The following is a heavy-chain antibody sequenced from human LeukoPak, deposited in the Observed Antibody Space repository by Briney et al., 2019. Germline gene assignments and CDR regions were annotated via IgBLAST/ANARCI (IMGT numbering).Heavy chain of an antibody. J-gene: IGHJ4*02. CDR2: IFPGDSDT. Sequence: GESLKISCKGSGYSFTSHWIGWVRQMPGKGLEWMGIIFPGDSDTRYSPSFQGQVTISADKSINTAYLQWSSLKASDTAMYYCARRKGYYDSSGYYSLDYWSQGTLVTVSS. CDR1: GYSFTSHW. D-gene: IGHD3-22*01. CDR3: ARRKGYYDSSGYYSLDY. V-gene: IGHV5-51*01.